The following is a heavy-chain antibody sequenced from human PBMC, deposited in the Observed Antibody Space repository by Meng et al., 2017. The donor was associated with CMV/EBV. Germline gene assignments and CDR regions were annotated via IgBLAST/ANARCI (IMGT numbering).Heavy chain of an antibody. J-gene: IGHJ6*02. V-gene: IGHV5-51*01. CDR3: ASSSSYRRYYGMDV. CDR1: GYSFTSYW. CDR2: IYPGDSGT. Sequence: GGSLRLSCKGSGYSFTSYWIGWVRQMPGKGLEWMGIIYPGDSGTRYSPSFQGQVTISADKSISTAYLQWSSLKASDTAMYYCASSSSYRRYYGMDVWGQGTTVTVSS. D-gene: IGHD6-6*01.